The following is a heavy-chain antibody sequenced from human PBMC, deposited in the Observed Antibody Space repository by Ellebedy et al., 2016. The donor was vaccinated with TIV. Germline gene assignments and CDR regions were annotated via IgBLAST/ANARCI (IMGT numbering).Heavy chain of an antibody. D-gene: IGHD2-21*02. Sequence: PGGSLRLSCAASGFTFSSHWMHWVRQAPGKGLVWVSRINSDGSSTSYADSVKGRFTISRDNAKNTLYLQMNSLRAEDTAVYYCARGGGCGIGDCWAFDYWGQGTLVTVSS. CDR2: INSDGSST. CDR1: GFTFSSHW. V-gene: IGHV3-74*01. J-gene: IGHJ4*02. CDR3: ARGGGCGIGDCWAFDY.